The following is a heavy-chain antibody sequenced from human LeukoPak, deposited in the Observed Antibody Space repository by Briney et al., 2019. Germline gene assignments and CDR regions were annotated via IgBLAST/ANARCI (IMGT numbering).Heavy chain of an antibody. Sequence: PSETLSLTCTVSGGSISNTNYYWAWIRQPPGKGLEWIGNIYYSGSTYASTSYNPSHKSRVTISVDTSQNQFSLKLNSVTAADTAVYYCERVKCSPNCYGFQHWGQGTLVTVSS. J-gene: IGHJ1*01. V-gene: IGHV4-39*07. CDR3: ERVKCSPNCYGFQH. D-gene: IGHD2-2*01. CDR1: GGSISNTNYY. CDR2: IYYSGST.